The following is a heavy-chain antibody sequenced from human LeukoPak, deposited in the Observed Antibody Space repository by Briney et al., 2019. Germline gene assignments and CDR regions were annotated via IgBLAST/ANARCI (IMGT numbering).Heavy chain of an antibody. V-gene: IGHV3-23*01. J-gene: IGHJ6*04. Sequence: GGSLRLSCAASGFTFSSYAMSWVRQAPGKGLEWVSSFSGSGGSTYYADSVKGRFTISRDNAKNSLYLQMNSLRAEDTAVYYCAELGITMIGGVWGKGTTVTISS. CDR2: FSGSGGST. CDR1: GFTFSSYA. D-gene: IGHD3-10*02. CDR3: AELGITMIGGV.